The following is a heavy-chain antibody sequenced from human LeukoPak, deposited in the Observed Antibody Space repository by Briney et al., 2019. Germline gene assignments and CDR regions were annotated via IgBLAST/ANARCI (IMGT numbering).Heavy chain of an antibody. CDR1: GFTFSSYA. V-gene: IGHV3-23*01. J-gene: IGHJ4*02. CDR2: ISGSGGST. D-gene: IGHD6-19*01. CDR3: AKKQWLVPSYFDY. Sequence: GGSLRLSCAASGFTFSSYAMSWVRQAPGKGLEWVSAISGSGGSTYYADSVKGRFTISRDNSKNTLYLQMNGLRAEDTAVYYCAKKQWLVPSYFDYWGQGTLVTVSS.